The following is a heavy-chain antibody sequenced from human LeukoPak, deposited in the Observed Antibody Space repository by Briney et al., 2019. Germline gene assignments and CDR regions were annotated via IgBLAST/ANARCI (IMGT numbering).Heavy chain of an antibody. J-gene: IGHJ5*02. CDR3: ARMESVVPAAGSWFGP. V-gene: IGHV4-34*01. CDR1: GGSFSGYY. CDR2: INHSGST. Sequence: SETLSLTCAVYGGSFSGYYWSWIRQPPGKGLEWIGEINHSGSTNYNPSLKSRGTISVDTSKNQFSLKLSSVTAADTAVYYCARMESVVPAAGSWFGPWGQGTLVTVSS. D-gene: IGHD2-2*01.